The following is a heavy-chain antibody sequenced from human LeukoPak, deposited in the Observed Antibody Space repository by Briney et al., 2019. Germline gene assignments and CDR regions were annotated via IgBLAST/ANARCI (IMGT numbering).Heavy chain of an antibody. V-gene: IGHV1-46*01. Sequence: ASVKVSCKASGYTFTSYYMHGVRQAPGQGLEWMGIINPSGGSTSYAQKFQGRVTMTRDTSTSTVYMELSSLRSEDTAVYYCARDSTMTDGMDVWGKGTTVTVSS. D-gene: IGHD2-2*01. CDR1: GYTFTSYY. J-gene: IGHJ6*04. CDR2: INPSGGST. CDR3: ARDSTMTDGMDV.